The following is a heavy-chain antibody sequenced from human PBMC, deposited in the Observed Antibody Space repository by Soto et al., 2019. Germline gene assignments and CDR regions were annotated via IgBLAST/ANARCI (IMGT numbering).Heavy chain of an antibody. D-gene: IGHD3-22*01. CDR1: GFTFYTYA. CDR3: AREDYYDSSGFDYNWFDP. CDR2: ISATSGST. V-gene: IGHV3-23*01. Sequence: EVQLLESGGGLAPPGGSLRLSCAASGFTFYTYAMTWVRQAPGKGLEWVSTISATSGSTYYADSVKGRFTFSGDNSKNTLYLQMNSLRAEDTAVYYCAREDYYDSSGFDYNWFDPWGQGTLVTVSS. J-gene: IGHJ5*02.